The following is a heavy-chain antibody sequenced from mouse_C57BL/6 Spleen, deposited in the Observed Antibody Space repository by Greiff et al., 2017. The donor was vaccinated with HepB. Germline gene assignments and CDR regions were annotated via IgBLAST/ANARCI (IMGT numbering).Heavy chain of an antibody. CDR3: AGDYYGDWYFDV. D-gene: IGHD1-1*01. CDR1: GFTFSSYA. CDR2: ISDGGSYT. J-gene: IGHJ1*03. Sequence: EVQLVESGGGLVKPGGSLKLSCAASGFTFSSYAMSWVRQTPEKRLEWVATISDGGSYTYYPDNVKGRFTISRDNAKNNLYLQMSHLKSEDTAMYYCAGDYYGDWYFDVWGTGTTVTVSS. V-gene: IGHV5-4*01.